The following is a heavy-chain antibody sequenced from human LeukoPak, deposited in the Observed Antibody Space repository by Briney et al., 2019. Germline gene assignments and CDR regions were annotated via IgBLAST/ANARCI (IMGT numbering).Heavy chain of an antibody. J-gene: IGHJ4*02. D-gene: IGHD3-22*01. Sequence: SETLSLTCTVSGGSISSYYWSWIRQPPGKGLGWIGYIYYSGSTNYNPSLKSRVTISVDTSKNQFSLKLSSVTAADTAVYYCASLGPYYDSSGYYLDYWGQGTLVTVSS. V-gene: IGHV4-59*01. CDR2: IYYSGST. CDR3: ASLGPYYDSSGYYLDY. CDR1: GGSISSYY.